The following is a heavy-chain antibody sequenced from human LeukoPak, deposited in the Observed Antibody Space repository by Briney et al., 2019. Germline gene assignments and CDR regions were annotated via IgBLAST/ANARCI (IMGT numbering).Heavy chain of an antibody. J-gene: IGHJ5*02. CDR3: ARVRTYSGSPPRWFDP. Sequence: ASVKVSCKASGYTFTSYGISWVRQAPGQGLEWMGWISAYNGNTNYAQKLQGRVTMTTDTSTSTAYMELRSLRSDDTAVYYCARVRTYSGSPPRWFDPWGQGTLITVSS. V-gene: IGHV1-18*01. CDR2: ISAYNGNT. D-gene: IGHD1-26*01. CDR1: GYTFTSYG.